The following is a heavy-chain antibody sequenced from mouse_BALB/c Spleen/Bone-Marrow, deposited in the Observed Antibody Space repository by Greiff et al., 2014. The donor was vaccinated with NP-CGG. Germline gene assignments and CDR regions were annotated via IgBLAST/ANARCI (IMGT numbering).Heavy chain of an antibody. CDR3: ARDY. Sequence: QVQLQQSGPELAKPGASVKVSCKASGYTFTDTWIHWIKQRPGQGLEWIGYINPSTGYAEYNQNFKDKATLTVDKSSSTAYMQLSSLTSEDSAVYYCARDYWGQGTTLTVSS. CDR2: INPSTGYA. CDR1: GYTFTDTW. V-gene: IGHV1-7*01. J-gene: IGHJ2*01.